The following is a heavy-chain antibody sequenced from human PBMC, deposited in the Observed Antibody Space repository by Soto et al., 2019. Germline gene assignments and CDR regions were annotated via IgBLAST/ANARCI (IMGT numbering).Heavy chain of an antibody. CDR1: GFTFSSYA. V-gene: IGHV3-23*01. CDR2: IHGSAGGA. J-gene: IGHJ5*02. D-gene: IGHD2-21*02. CDR3: AKDAVSANGEWDWFDP. Sequence: EMQLLGSGGGLVEPGGSLRLSCAASGFTFSSYAMTWVRQAPGKGLEWVSSIHGSAGGAYYSDSVKGRFTVSRAGSQKTLFLQMTSLRVDDTAIYYCAKDAVSANGEWDWFDPWGQGILVTVSS.